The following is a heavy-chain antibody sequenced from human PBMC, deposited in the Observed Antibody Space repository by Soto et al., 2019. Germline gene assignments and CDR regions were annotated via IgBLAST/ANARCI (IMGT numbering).Heavy chain of an antibody. CDR2: INPNNGGT. CDR3: ATDPSSSSGWPYYFDY. J-gene: IGHJ4*01. Sequence: GASVKVSCKASGFTLSDSYIHWVRQAPGQGLEWMGWINPNNGGTNYPRKFQGWVTMTRDTSINTAYMELSRLKSDDTAVYFCATDPSSSSGWPYYFDYWGQGTLVTVAS. D-gene: IGHD6-19*01. V-gene: IGHV1-2*04. CDR1: GFTLSDSY.